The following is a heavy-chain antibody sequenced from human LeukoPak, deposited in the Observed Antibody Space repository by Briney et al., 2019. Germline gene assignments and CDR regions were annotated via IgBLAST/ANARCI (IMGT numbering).Heavy chain of an antibody. D-gene: IGHD1-26*01. CDR1: GGSISGTNW. V-gene: IGHV4-4*02. Sequence: PSGTLSLTCGVSGGSISGTNWWSWVRQPSGQGLEWIGEISLAGQTNYNPSLNGRVTMSLDKSSNQLSLHLTSVTAADTATYFCSRESGPFCPFGYWGQGTLVIVSS. CDR2: ISLAGQT. J-gene: IGHJ4*02. CDR3: SRESGPFCPFGY.